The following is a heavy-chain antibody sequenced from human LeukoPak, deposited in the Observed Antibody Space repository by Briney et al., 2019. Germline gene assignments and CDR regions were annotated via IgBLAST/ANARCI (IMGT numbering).Heavy chain of an antibody. Sequence: ASVKVSCKASGYTFTGYYMHWVRQAPGQGLEWMGWINPNSGGTNYAQKFQGRVTMTRDTSTSTVYMELSSLRSEDTAVYYCARSFTGSRIGFWGQGTLVTVSS. J-gene: IGHJ4*02. CDR3: ARSFTGSRIGF. CDR2: INPNSGGT. V-gene: IGHV1-2*02. CDR1: GYTFTGYY. D-gene: IGHD3-10*01.